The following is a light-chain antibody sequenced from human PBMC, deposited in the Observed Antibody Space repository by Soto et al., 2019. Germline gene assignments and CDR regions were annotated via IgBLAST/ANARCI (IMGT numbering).Light chain of an antibody. CDR3: QQSYRTPRS. V-gene: IGKV1-39*01. Sequence: DIQMTQSASSLSESVGDRVTITCRASQYVDTYLNWYQQKPGKAPKLLIYSPSSLQSGVPSRFSGIGSETDFTPTISSLQREDSSTYYCQQSYRTPRSFGQGTKVE. J-gene: IGKJ1*01. CDR2: SPS. CDR1: QYVDTY.